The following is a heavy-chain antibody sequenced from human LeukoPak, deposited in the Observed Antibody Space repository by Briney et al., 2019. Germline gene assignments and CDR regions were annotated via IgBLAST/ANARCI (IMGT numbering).Heavy chain of an antibody. CDR1: AGSVSSGSYH. CDR2: IYTNGIT. CDR3: ARDPVGHCSGGSCPPGYYYGMDV. D-gene: IGHD2-15*01. V-gene: IGHV4-61*02. J-gene: IGHJ6*02. Sequence: SETLSLTCTVSAGSVSSGSYHWSWIRQPAGKGLEWIGRIYTNGITHYNPSLKSRVTMSIDTSKNQFSLKLSSVTAADTAVYYCARDPVGHCSGGSCPPGYYYGMDVWGQGTTVTVSS.